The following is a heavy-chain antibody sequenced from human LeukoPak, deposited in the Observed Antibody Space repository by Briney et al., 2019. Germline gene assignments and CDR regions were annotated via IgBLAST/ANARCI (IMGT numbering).Heavy chain of an antibody. CDR1: GFTFSTYS. V-gene: IGHV3-48*02. Sequence: PGGSLRLSCAASGFTFSTYSMNWVRQAPGKGLEWVSYISSSSSTIFYADSVKGRFTVSRDNAKNSLYLQMNTLRDEDTAVYNCARSSGSYYNHDYWGQGTLVTVSS. CDR3: ARSSGSYYNHDY. J-gene: IGHJ4*02. D-gene: IGHD3-10*01. CDR2: ISSSSSTI.